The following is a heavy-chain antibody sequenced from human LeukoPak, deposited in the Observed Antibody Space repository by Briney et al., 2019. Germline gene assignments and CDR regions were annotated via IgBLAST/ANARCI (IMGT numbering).Heavy chain of an antibody. Sequence: SVKVSCKASGDTFSSYAINWVRQAPGQGLEWMGGIIPIFGTANYAQKFQGRVTITADESTSTAYMELSSLRSDDTAMYYCARGYCSSTSCPFDYWGQRSLVTVSS. J-gene: IGHJ4*02. CDR1: GDTFSSYA. CDR3: ARGYCSSTSCPFDY. CDR2: IIPIFGTA. V-gene: IGHV1-69*13. D-gene: IGHD2-2*01.